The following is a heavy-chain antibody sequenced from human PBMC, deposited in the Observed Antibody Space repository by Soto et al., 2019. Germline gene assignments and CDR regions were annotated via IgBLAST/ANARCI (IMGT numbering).Heavy chain of an antibody. D-gene: IGHD3-10*01. CDR2: IMYSGYS. J-gene: IGHJ6*02. CDR3: ARPGFGPLHGLVDV. Sequence: QVQLQESGPGLVKPSETLSLTCTVSGDSLTNYYCSWFRQPPGKGLEWIGYIMYSGYSAYNLSLKSRVTMSMDTSKTQSSMMLESVTATDTAVYYCARPGFGPLHGLVDVWGQGTTVIVSS. CDR1: GDSLTNYY. V-gene: IGHV4-59*08.